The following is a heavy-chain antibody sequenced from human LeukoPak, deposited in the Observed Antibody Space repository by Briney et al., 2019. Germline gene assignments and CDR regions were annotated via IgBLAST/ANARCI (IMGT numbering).Heavy chain of an antibody. CDR1: GFTFSSYE. Sequence: GGSLRLSCAASGFTFSSYEMNWVRQAPGKGLEWVSYISSSGSTIYYADSVKGRFTISRDNAKNSLYLQMNRLRAEDTAVYYCARDMCSSTSCYVDYWGQGTLVTVSS. CDR2: ISSSGSTI. J-gene: IGHJ4*02. V-gene: IGHV3-48*03. CDR3: ARDMCSSTSCYVDY. D-gene: IGHD2-2*01.